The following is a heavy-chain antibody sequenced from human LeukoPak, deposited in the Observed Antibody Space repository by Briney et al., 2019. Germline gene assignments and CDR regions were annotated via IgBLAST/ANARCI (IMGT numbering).Heavy chain of an antibody. Sequence: GGSLRLSCATSGFTFSSYGMHWVSQAPGKGLEWVAFIRYDGSNKYYEDYVKGRFTISRDNSKNTLYHQMDSLRAEDTAVYYCAKDPPVLVVAAPPRGYWGQGTLVTVPS. V-gene: IGHV3-30*02. J-gene: IGHJ4*02. CDR2: IRYDGSNK. CDR1: GFTFSSYG. D-gene: IGHD2-15*01. CDR3: AKDPPVLVVAAPPRGY.